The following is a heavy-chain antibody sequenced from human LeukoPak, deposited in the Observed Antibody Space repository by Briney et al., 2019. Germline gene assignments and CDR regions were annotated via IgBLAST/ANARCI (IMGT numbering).Heavy chain of an antibody. J-gene: IGHJ4*02. Sequence: GGSLRLSCAASGFTFSAYWVVCVRQAPGKGLEWVAKISPDGTQKSYVDSVKGRFTISRDNAKNSLYLQMNSLRDEDTAVYYCTKDSVTYLDYWGQGTLVTVSS. CDR1: GFTFSAYW. D-gene: IGHD5/OR15-5a*01. CDR2: ISPDGTQK. V-gene: IGHV3-7*01. CDR3: TKDSVTYLDY.